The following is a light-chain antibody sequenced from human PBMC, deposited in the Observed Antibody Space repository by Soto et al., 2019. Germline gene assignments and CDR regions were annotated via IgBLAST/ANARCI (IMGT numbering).Light chain of an antibody. V-gene: IGKV3-11*01. CDR3: QHRSNWPT. J-gene: IGKJ4*01. Sequence: EIVLTQSPVTLSLSPGERATLSCRASQSISSSLAWYQQKPGQAPRLLIYDASNRATGIPARFSGSGSGTDFTLTISSREPEDFAVYDCQHRSNWPTFGGGTKVEIK. CDR1: QSISSS. CDR2: DAS.